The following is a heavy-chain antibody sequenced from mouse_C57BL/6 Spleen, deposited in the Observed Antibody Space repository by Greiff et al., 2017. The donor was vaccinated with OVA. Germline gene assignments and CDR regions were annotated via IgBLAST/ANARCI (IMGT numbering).Heavy chain of an antibody. CDR2: LYPGDGDT. V-gene: IGHV1-82*01. CDR1: GYAFSSSW. D-gene: IGHD2-3*01. J-gene: IGHJ2*01. CDR3: ARDGYWDD. Sequence: QVQLKESGPELVKPGASVKISCKASGYAFSSSWLNWVKQRPGKGLEWIGRLYPGDGDTHYTGKFKGKATLTADKASSTAYMQRSSLTSEDSAVYFCARDGYWDDWGKGTTLTVYS.